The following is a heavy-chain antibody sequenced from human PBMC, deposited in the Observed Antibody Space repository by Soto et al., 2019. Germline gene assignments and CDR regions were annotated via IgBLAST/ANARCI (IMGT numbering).Heavy chain of an antibody. J-gene: IGHJ4*02. Sequence: PXESLRISCKGSSYTFTSYWLVWVRQMPGKGLEWMGIIYPGDSDTRYSPSFEGQVTISADKSISNAYLQWSSLKASDTAMYYCARMEVDTGMAPREWGQGTLVTVSS. CDR3: ARMEVDTGMAPRE. CDR1: SYTFTSYW. D-gene: IGHD5-18*01. V-gene: IGHV5-51*01. CDR2: IYPGDSDT.